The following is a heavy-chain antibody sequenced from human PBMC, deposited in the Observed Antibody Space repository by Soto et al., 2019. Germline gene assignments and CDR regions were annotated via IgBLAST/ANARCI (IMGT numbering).Heavy chain of an antibody. V-gene: IGHV4-34*01. J-gene: IGHJ6*02. D-gene: IGHD3-9*01. CDR2: INHSGST. Sequence: QVQLQQWGAGLLKPSETLSLTCAVYGGSFSGYYWSWIRQPPGNGLEWIGEINHSGSTNYNPSLKSRVTISVDTSKNQFFLKLSSVTAADTVVYYCARVGVLRYFDWSRDYYGMDVWGQGTTVTVSS. CDR1: GGSFSGYY. CDR3: ARVGVLRYFDWSRDYYGMDV.